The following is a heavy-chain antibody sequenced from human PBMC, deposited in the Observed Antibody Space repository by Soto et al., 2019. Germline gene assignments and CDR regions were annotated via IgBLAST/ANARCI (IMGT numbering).Heavy chain of an antibody. CDR3: ARDLFPGGDYGMDV. CDR2: ISAYNGNT. D-gene: IGHD3-10*01. Sequence: GASVKVSCKASGYTFTSYGISWVRQAPGQGLEWMGWISAYNGNTNYAQKLQGRVTMTTDTSTSTAYMELRSLGSDDTAVYYCARDLFPGGDYGMDVWGQGTTVTVSS. CDR1: GYTFTSYG. J-gene: IGHJ6*02. V-gene: IGHV1-18*04.